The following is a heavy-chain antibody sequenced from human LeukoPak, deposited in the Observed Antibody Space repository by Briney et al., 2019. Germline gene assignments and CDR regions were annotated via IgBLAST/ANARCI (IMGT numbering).Heavy chain of an antibody. CDR3: AKNTQYSGYYDC. V-gene: IGHV3-23*01. J-gene: IGHJ4*02. CDR1: GFTFSSYP. Sequence: GGSLRLSCAASGFTFSSYPMTWVRQAPGKGPEWVSFISDSGGITYYADSVKGRFTISRDNSKNTLYLQMNSLRAEDTAAYYCAKNTQYSGYYDCWGQGTLVAVSS. CDR2: ISDSGGIT. D-gene: IGHD6-6*01.